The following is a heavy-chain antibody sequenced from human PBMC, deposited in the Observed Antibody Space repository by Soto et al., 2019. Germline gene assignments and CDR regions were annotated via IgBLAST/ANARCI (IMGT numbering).Heavy chain of an antibody. J-gene: IGHJ6*02. V-gene: IGHV3-30-3*01. CDR1: GFTFSSYA. Sequence: PGGSLRLSCAASGFTFSSYAMHWVRQAPGKGLEWVAVISYDGSNKYYADSVKGRFTISRDNSKNTLYLQMNSLRAEDTAVYYCASAELRASGRYFDWLLSGSGGFSYGMDVWGQGTTVTVSS. D-gene: IGHD3-9*01. CDR2: ISYDGSNK. CDR3: ASAELRASGRYFDWLLSGSGGFSYGMDV.